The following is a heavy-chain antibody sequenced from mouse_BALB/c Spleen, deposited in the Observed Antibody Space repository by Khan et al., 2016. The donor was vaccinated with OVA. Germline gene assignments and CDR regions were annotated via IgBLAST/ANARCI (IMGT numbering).Heavy chain of an antibody. V-gene: IGHV9-4*02. J-gene: IGHJ1*01. CDR3: AGGYGYGWYFDV. CDR1: GYTFTTAG. CDR2: INTHSGVP. Sequence: QIQLVQSGPELKKPGETVRISCKASGYTFTTAGMQWVQKMPGKGLKWIGWINTHSGVPKYAEDFKGRFAFSLETSASTAYLQITNLKNEDTATYCCAGGYGYGWYFDVWGEGTTVTVSS. D-gene: IGHD2-2*01.